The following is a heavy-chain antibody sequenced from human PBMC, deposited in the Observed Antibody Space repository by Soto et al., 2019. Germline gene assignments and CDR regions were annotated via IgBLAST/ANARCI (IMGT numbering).Heavy chain of an antibody. D-gene: IGHD6-13*01. Sequence: GGSLRLSCVASGFTFSSYSINWVRQAPGKGLEWVSSISGSSSYKYYADSVKGRFTISRDNAKNSLYLQMNSLRAEDTAVYYCVRDDIEATGSMGYWGQGTLVTVSS. V-gene: IGHV3-21*06. CDR3: VRDDIEATGSMGY. CDR2: ISGSSSYK. J-gene: IGHJ4*02. CDR1: GFTFSSYS.